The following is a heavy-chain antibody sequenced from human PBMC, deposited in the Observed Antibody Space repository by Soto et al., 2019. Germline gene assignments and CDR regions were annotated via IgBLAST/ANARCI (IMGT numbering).Heavy chain of an antibody. Sequence: QVQLQESGPGLVKPSETLSLTCTVSVGSVSSGSYYWSWIRQPPGKGLEWIGYIYYSGSTNYNTSLESRVTISVDTSKYRFSLKRSAVTAADTALYYCARAPLTVTTRAVYFDYWCQGTLVTVSS. CDR3: ARAPLTVTTRAVYFDY. V-gene: IGHV4-61*01. D-gene: IGHD4-17*01. J-gene: IGHJ4*02. CDR1: VGSVSSGSYY. CDR2: IYYSGST.